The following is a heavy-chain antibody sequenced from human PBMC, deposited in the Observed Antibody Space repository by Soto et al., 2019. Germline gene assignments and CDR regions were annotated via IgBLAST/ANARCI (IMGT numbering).Heavy chain of an antibody. CDR2: ISSSSSYI. Sequence: EVQLVESGGGLVKPGGSLRLSCAASGFTFSSYSMNWVRQAPGKGLEWVSSISSSSSYIYYADSVKGRFTISRDNAKNSLYLQMKILRAESTAVYSCARSSEYSYGSGSPGYYYYYGMDVWGQGTTVTVSS. D-gene: IGHD3-10*01. CDR1: GFTFSSYS. V-gene: IGHV3-21*01. CDR3: ARSSEYSYGSGSPGYYYYYGMDV. J-gene: IGHJ6*02.